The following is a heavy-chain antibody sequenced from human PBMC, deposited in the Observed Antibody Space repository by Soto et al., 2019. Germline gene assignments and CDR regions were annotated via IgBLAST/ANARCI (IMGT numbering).Heavy chain of an antibody. J-gene: IGHJ3*02. CDR1: GFTFSSSW. V-gene: IGHV3-7*03. CDR2: IKQDGSEK. Sequence: EVQLVESGGGLVQPGGSLRLSCAASGFTFSSSWMSWVRQAPGKGLEWVANIKQDGSEKYYVDSVKGRFTISRDNPKNSLCLQMNSLRVENTAVCYCARLGVVIASGACDIWGQGTMVTVSS. CDR3: ARLGVVIASGACDI. D-gene: IGHD2-21*01.